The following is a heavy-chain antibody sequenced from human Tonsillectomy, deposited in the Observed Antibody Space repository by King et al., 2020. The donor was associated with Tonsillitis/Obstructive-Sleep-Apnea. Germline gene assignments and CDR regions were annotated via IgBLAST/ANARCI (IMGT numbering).Heavy chain of an antibody. CDR2: IKHDGSEK. V-gene: IGHV3-7*01. CDR1: GFTFRSYW. Sequence: VQLVESGGGLVQPGGSLRLSCAASGFTFRSYWMSWVRQALGKGLEWVATIKHDGSEKNYVDSVKGRLTISRDNARNSLYLQMNSLRAEDTAVYYCARDHIFDYWGPGTRVIVSS. CDR3: ARDHIFDY. J-gene: IGHJ4*02.